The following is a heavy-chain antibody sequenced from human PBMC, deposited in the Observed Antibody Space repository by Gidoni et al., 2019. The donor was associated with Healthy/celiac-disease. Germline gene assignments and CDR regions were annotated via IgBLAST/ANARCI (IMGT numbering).Heavy chain of an antibody. Sequence: QLQLQESGPGLVKPSETLSLTCTVSGGSISSSSYYWGWIRQPPGKGLEWIGSIYYSGSTYYNPSLKSRVTISVDTSKNQFSLKLSSVTAADTAVYYCATRDWNDYGDYGLDYWGQGTLVTVSS. J-gene: IGHJ4*02. CDR1: GGSISSSSYY. CDR2: IYYSGST. V-gene: IGHV4-39*01. D-gene: IGHD4-17*01. CDR3: ATRDWNDYGDYGLDY.